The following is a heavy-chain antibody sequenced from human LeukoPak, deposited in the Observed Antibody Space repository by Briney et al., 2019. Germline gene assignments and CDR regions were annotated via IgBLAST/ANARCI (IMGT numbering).Heavy chain of an antibody. J-gene: IGHJ4*02. CDR1: GFTFDDYA. V-gene: IGHV3-9*01. CDR2: ISWNSGSI. Sequence: GGSLRLSCAASGFTFDDYAMHWVRQAPGKGLEWVSGISWNSGSIGYADSVKGRFTISRDNAKNSLYLQMNSLRAEDTALYYCAKAPSGGLVLGFDYWGQGTLVTVSS. D-gene: IGHD6-19*01. CDR3: AKAPSGGLVLGFDY.